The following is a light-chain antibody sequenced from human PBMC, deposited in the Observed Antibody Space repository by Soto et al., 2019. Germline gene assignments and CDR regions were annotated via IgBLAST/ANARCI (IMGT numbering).Light chain of an antibody. V-gene: IGKV3-20*01. CDR2: GAS. Sequence: VVLTQSPATLSLSPGERATLSCRANQPVSANYLAWYQQKPGQAPRLLINGASSRATGIPDRFSGSWTRTDVTHNISILEPEDLTIFYCRQCGSSPFTFGTWTRRDI. CDR3: RQCGSSPFT. J-gene: IGKJ3*01. CDR1: QPVSANY.